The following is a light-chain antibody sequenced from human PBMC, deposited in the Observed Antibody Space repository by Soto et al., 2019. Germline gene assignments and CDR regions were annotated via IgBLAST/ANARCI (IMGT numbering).Light chain of an antibody. V-gene: IGLV1-44*01. CDR3: SACDGSLYGPV. CDR1: SSNLGSNP. CDR2: SSN. Sequence: QSVLTQAPSASGTPGQRVTFSCSGGSSNLGSNPVSWNQQTLPGTAPRLLIYSSNRRPSGVRDRFSGSKSGTSASLAISGLQSEDEATYYCSACDGSLYGPVFGGGTKLTVL. J-gene: IGLJ2*01.